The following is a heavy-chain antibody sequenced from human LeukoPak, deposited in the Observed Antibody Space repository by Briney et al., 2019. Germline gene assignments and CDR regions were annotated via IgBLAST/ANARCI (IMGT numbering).Heavy chain of an antibody. D-gene: IGHD2-21*02. CDR1: GFTFSSYS. Sequence: PGGSLRLSGAASGFTFSSYSMNWVRQAPGKGLEWVSSISSSSSYIYYADSVKGRFTISRDNAKNSLYLQMNSLRAEDTAVYYCARDRSYCGGDCYQRKRGGPFDYWGQGTLVTVSS. J-gene: IGHJ4*02. CDR3: ARDRSYCGGDCYQRKRGGPFDY. CDR2: ISSSSSYI. V-gene: IGHV3-21*01.